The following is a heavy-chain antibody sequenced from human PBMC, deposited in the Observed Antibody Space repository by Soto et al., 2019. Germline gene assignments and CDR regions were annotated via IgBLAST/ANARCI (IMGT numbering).Heavy chain of an antibody. CDR1: GFTFSSYW. D-gene: IGHD2-2*01. V-gene: IGHV3-7*01. CDR3: TRGVIPAAPDFYGMDV. CDR2: IKQDGTEK. Sequence: LRLSCADSGFTFSSYWMTWVRQAPGKGLEWVANIKQDGTEKYYVDSVKGRFTISRDNAKKSLYLQMNSLRAEDTAVYYCTRGVIPAAPDFYGMDVWGQGTTVTVPS. J-gene: IGHJ6*02.